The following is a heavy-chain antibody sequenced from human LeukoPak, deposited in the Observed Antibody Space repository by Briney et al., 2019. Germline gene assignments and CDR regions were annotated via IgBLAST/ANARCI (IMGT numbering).Heavy chain of an antibody. CDR2: IIPIFGTA. V-gene: IGHV1-69*05. D-gene: IGHD3-10*01. CDR1: GGTFSSYA. Sequence: SVKVSCKASGGTFSSYAISWVRQAPGQGLEWMGRIIPIFGTANYAQKFQGRVTITTDESTSTAYMELSSLRSGDTAVYYCASDPMVRGVNSDYWGQGTLVTVSS. J-gene: IGHJ4*02. CDR3: ASDPMVRGVNSDY.